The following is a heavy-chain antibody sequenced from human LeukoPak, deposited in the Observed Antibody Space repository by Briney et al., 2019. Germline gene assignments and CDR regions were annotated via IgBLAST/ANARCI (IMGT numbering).Heavy chain of an antibody. J-gene: IGHJ4*02. CDR1: GYTFTTYD. D-gene: IGHD3-22*01. Sequence: ASVKVSCKASGYTFTTYDINWVRQAAGQGLEWIGWMNPNSGNTGYAQKFQGRLTITRDASISTAYMELSSLRSDDTAVYYCARTKPDNSEMYNWGQGTLVTVSS. V-gene: IGHV1-8*03. CDR2: MNPNSGNT. CDR3: ARTKPDNSEMYN.